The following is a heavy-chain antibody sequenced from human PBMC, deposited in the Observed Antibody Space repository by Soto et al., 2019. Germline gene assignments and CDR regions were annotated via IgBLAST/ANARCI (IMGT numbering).Heavy chain of an antibody. V-gene: IGHV1-58*02. J-gene: IGHJ3*02. CDR3: AAASLVGDFWSGYYTGYSLAFDI. CDR1: GFTFTSSA. D-gene: IGHD3-3*01. CDR2: IVVGSGNT. Sequence: ASVKVSCKASGFTFTSSAMQWVRQARGQRLEWIGWIVVGSGNTNYAQKFQERVTITRDMSTSTAYMELSSLRSEDTAVYYCAAASLVGDFWSGYYTGYSLAFDIWGQGTMVTVSS.